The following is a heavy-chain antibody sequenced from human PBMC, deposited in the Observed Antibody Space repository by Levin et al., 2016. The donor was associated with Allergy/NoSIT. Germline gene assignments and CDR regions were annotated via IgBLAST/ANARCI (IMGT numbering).Heavy chain of an antibody. J-gene: IGHJ6*02. V-gene: IGHV4-4*02. CDR2: IYHSGST. CDR3: AAAPRLPAAISLYYYYGMDV. D-gene: IGHD2-2*02. Sequence: WIRQPPGKGLEWIGEIYHSGSTNYNPSLKSRVTISVDKSKNQFSLKLSSVTAADTAVYYCAAAPRLPAAISLYYYYGMDVWGQGTTVTVSS.